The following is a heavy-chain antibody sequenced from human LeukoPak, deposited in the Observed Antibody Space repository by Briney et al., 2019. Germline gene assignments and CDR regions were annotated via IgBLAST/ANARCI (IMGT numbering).Heavy chain of an antibody. V-gene: IGHV1-46*01. CDR3: ARRPKPRGRSWSLDY. J-gene: IGHJ4*02. D-gene: IGHD6-13*01. CDR2: INPSGGST. CDR1: GYTFTSYY. Sequence: VASVKVSCKASGYTFTSYYMHWVRQAPGQGLEWMGIINPSGGSTSYAQKFQGRVTMTRNTSISTAYMELSSLRSEDTAVYYCARRPKPRGRSWSLDYWGQGTLVTVSS.